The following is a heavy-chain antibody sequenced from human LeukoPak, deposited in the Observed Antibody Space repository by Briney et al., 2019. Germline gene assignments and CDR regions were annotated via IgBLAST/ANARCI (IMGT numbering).Heavy chain of an antibody. CDR2: ISSSSSYI. V-gene: IGHV3-21*01. D-gene: IGHD2-15*01. CDR3: ASMVVAATLGY. CDR1: GFTFSSYS. Sequence: GGSLRLSCAASGFTFSSYSMNWVRQAPGKGLEWVSPISSSSSYIYYADSVKGRFTISRDNAKNSLYLQMNSLRAEDTAVYYCASMVVAATLGYWGQGTLVTVSS. J-gene: IGHJ4*02.